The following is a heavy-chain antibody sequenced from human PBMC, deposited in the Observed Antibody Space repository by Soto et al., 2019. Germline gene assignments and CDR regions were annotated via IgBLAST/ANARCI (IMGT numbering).Heavy chain of an antibody. Sequence: EVQVVESGGGLVQPGGSLRLSCAGSGFTFSDYWMSWARQAPGKGLEWVANIKYDGSEEYYVDSVRGRFTISRDNAMNSLHLQMNSLRADDTAVYYCARFASGKSASTWGREPWSPSPQ. J-gene: IGHJ5*02. CDR1: GFTFSDYW. D-gene: IGHD5-12*01. CDR2: IKYDGSEE. CDR3: ARFASGKSAST. V-gene: IGHV3-7*05.